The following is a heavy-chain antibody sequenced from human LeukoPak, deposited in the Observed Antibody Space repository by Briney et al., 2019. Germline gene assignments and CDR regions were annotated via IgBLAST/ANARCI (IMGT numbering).Heavy chain of an antibody. J-gene: IGHJ4*02. D-gene: IGHD3-22*01. V-gene: IGHV4-30-4*01. CDR2: IYYSGST. CDR1: GGSISSGDYY. CDR3: AREAHYYDSSENDY. Sequence: PSETLSLTCTVSGGSISSGDYYWSWIRQPPGKGLEWIGYIYYSGSTYYNPSLKSRVTISVDTSKNQFSLKLSSVTAADTAVYYCAREAHYYDSSENDYWGQGTLVTVSS.